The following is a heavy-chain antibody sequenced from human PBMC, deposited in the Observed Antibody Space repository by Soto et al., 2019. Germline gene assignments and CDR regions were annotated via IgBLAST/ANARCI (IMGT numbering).Heavy chain of an antibody. CDR3: ARLGITMRYYDILTGYYNPYYFDY. CDR2: IYYSGST. D-gene: IGHD3-9*01. Sequence: XETLSLTCTVSGGSISSSSYYWGWIRQPPGKGLEWIGSIYYSGSTYYNPSLKSRVTISVDTSKNQFSLKLSSVTAADTAVYYCARLGITMRYYDILTGYYNPYYFDYWGQGTLVTVSS. V-gene: IGHV4-39*01. J-gene: IGHJ4*02. CDR1: GGSISSSSYY.